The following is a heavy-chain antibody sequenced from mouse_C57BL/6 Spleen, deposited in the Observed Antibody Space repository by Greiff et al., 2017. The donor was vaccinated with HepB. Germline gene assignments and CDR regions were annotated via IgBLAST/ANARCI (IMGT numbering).Heavy chain of an antibody. CDR2: ISSGGSYT. CDR1: GFTFSSYG. J-gene: IGHJ3*01. CDR3: ARNWDWFAY. V-gene: IGHV5-6*02. Sequence: EVMLVESGGDLVKPGGSLKLSCAASGFTFSSYGMSWVRQTPDKRLEWVATISSGGSYTYYPDSVKGRFTISRDNAKNTLYLQMSSLKSEDTAMYYCARNWDWFAYWGQGTLVTVSA. D-gene: IGHD4-1*01.